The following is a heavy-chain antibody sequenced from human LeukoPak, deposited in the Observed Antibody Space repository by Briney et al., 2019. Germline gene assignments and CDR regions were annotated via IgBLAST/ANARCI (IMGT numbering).Heavy chain of an antibody. J-gene: IGHJ4*02. CDR3: ARESGSYSGLYFDY. V-gene: IGHV3-74*01. D-gene: IGHD1-26*01. CDR1: EFTFSNYW. Sequence: PGGSLRLSCAASEFTFSNYWMHWVRQAPGKGLVWVSRINNDGTGTTYADSVKGRFTISRDNAKNTLYLQMNSLRAEDTAVYYCARESGSYSGLYFDYWGQGTLVTVSS. CDR2: INNDGTGT.